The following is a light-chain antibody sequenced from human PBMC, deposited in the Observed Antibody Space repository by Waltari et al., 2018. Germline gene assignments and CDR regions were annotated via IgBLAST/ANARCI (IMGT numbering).Light chain of an antibody. CDR1: SSNIGAGYD. Sequence: QSGLTQPHSVSGAPGQRVTISCTGSSSNIGAGYDVHWYQLLPGTAPKLLIYVNSNRPSGVPDRFSGSKSGTSASLAITGLQAEDEADYYCQSYDSSLSGSVFGGGTKLTVL. CDR2: VNS. V-gene: IGLV1-40*01. CDR3: QSYDSSLSGSV. J-gene: IGLJ3*02.